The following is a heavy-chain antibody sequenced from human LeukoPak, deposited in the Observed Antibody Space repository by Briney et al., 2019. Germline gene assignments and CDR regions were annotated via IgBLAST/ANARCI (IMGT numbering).Heavy chain of an antibody. CDR1: GFTFSSYW. J-gene: IGHJ4*02. D-gene: IGHD5-12*01. CDR3: ASGVVNGYVHFDY. CDR2: IKQDGSEK. Sequence: PGGSLRLSCAASGFTFSSYWMSWVRQAPGKGLEWVANIKQDGSEKYYVDSVKGRFTISRDNAKNSLYLQMNSLRAEDTAVYYCASGVVNGYVHFDYWGQGTLVTVSS. V-gene: IGHV3-7*01.